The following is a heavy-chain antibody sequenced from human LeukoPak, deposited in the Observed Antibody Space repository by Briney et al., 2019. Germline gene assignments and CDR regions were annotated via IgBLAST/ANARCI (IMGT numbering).Heavy chain of an antibody. Sequence: PGGSLRLSCAASGFPFSYYWMHWVRQAPGKGLVWVSRIDGDGSSTSYADSVKGRFSISRDNAKNTVYLQMDSLRAEDTAVYYCARVGRLQSFDAFDIWGQGTTATVSS. CDR3: ARVGRLQSFDAFDI. J-gene: IGHJ3*02. CDR1: GFPFSYYW. CDR2: IDGDGSST. V-gene: IGHV3-74*01. D-gene: IGHD4-11*01.